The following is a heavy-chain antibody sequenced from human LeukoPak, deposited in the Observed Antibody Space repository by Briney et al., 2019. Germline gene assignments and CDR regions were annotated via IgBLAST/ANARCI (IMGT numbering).Heavy chain of an antibody. J-gene: IGHJ3*02. D-gene: IGHD4-17*01. CDR3: ARDLVTVTKGFDI. V-gene: IGHV4-59*11. CDR2: IYSSVST. CDR1: GDSINDHY. Sequence: SETLSLTCTVSGDSINDHYWSWIRQPPGEGLEWIGYIYSSVSTNYNPSLKSRVTISIDTSKNQFSLKLSSVTAADTAVYYCARDLVTVTKGFDIWGQGTMVSVS.